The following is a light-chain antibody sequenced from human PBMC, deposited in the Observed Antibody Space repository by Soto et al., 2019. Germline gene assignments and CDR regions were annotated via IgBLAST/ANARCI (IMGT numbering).Light chain of an antibody. CDR2: DAS. CDR1: QSVSSR. V-gene: IGKV3-11*01. J-gene: IGKJ1*01. Sequence: EIVMTQSPATLSVSLGERATLSCRASQSVSSRLAWYQQKPGQAPRLLIYDASNRATGIPARFSGSGSGTDFTLTISSLEPEDFAVYYCQQRSNWPPEWTFGQGTKVDIK. CDR3: QQRSNWPPEWT.